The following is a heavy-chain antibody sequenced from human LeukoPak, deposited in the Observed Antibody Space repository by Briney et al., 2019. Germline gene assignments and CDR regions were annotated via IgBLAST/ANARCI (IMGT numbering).Heavy chain of an antibody. Sequence: SETLSLTCAVYGGSFSGYYWSWIRQPPGKGLEWIGEINHSGSTNYNPSLKSRVTISVDTSKNQFSLKLSSVTAADTAVYYCARSGYNVFPYYYGMDVWGQGTTVTVSS. J-gene: IGHJ6*02. D-gene: IGHD5-24*01. CDR1: GGSFSGYY. CDR2: INHSGST. CDR3: ARSGYNVFPYYYGMDV. V-gene: IGHV4-34*01.